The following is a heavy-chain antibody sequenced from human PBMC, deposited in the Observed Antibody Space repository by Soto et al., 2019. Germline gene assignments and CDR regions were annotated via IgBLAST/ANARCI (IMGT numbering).Heavy chain of an antibody. CDR3: ARGGTSDYSTLYYYYYYYGMDV. Sequence: ASVKVSCKASGYTFTSYYMHWVRQAPGQGLEWMGIINPSGGSTSYAQKFQGRVTMTRDTSTSTVYMELSSLRSEDTAVYYCARGGTSDYSTLYYYYYYYGMDVWGQGTTVTVSS. CDR2: INPSGGST. CDR1: GYTFTSYY. V-gene: IGHV1-46*01. D-gene: IGHD4-4*01. J-gene: IGHJ6*02.